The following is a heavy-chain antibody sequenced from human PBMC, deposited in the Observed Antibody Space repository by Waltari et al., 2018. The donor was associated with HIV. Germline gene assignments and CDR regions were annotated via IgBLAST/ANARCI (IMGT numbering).Heavy chain of an antibody. Sequence: QLPVQESGPGLVRPSETLSPPCPVPGPSISSLLLYGGWARQRPGKGREWIVSTLYSRSPYNNPSLPCRVAISVDTTSISVATNLTSVTPKVTAVYYGDRHDETSDYLGSDMNLQSFSFYFASWGQGILVTVSS. J-gene: IGHJ4*02. CDR2: TLYSRSP. V-gene: IGHV4-39*01. CDR3: DRHDETSDYLGSDMNLQSFSFYFAS. D-gene: IGHD3-10*01. CDR1: GPSISSLLLY.